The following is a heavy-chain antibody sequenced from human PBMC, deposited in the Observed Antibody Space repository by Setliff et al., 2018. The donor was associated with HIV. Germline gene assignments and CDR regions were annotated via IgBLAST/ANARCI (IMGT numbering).Heavy chain of an antibody. J-gene: IGHJ4*02. CDR1: GFTFSNYE. V-gene: IGHV3-48*03. CDR2: ISSSGITI. D-gene: IGHD3-22*01. CDR3: ARGLGYYDSSGYYPPGY. Sequence: GGSLRLSCAASGFTFSNYEMNWVRQAPGKGLEWVSYISSSGITIYYADSVKGRFTISRDNAKNSLYLQMNSLRAEDTAVYYCARGLGYYDSSGYYPPGYWGQGTLVTVSS.